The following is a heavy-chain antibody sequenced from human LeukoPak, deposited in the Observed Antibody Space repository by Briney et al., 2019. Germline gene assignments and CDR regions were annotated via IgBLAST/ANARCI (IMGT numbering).Heavy chain of an antibody. V-gene: IGHV3-30*03. CDR2: ISYDGSNK. CDR1: GFTFSSYA. Sequence: GGSLRLSCAVSGFTFSSYAMSWVRQAPGKGLVWVAVISYDGSNKYYADSVKGRFTISRDNSKNTLYLQMNSLRAEDTAVYYCARSLRIVVVPYYFDYWGQGTLVTVSS. D-gene: IGHD3-22*01. J-gene: IGHJ4*02. CDR3: ARSLRIVVVPYYFDY.